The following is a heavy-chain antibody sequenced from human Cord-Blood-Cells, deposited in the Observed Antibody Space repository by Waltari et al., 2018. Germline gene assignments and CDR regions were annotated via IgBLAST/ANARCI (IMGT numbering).Heavy chain of an antibody. CDR1: GVTFSSYA. Sequence: QVQLVQSGAEVKTPGSSVKVSCKASGVTFSSYAISWVRQAPGHGLEWMGGIIPIFGTANYAQKFQGRVTITADKSTSTAYMELSSLRSEDTAVYYCALYSSSSNWFDPWGQGTLVTVSS. J-gene: IGHJ5*02. V-gene: IGHV1-69*06. D-gene: IGHD6-6*01. CDR3: ALYSSSSNWFDP. CDR2: IIPIFGTA.